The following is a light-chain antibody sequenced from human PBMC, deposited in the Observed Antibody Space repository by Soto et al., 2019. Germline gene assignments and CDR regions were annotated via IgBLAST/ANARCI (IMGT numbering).Light chain of an antibody. CDR3: AAWDDSLYACV. CDR2: SNN. CDR1: TSNIGSNT. V-gene: IGLV1-44*01. Sequence: QSVLAQPPSASGTPGQRVTLSCSGSTSNIGSNTVSWYQQLPGTAPKLLIDSNNQRPSGAPDRFSGSKSGTSASLAISGLQSEDEADYYCAAWDDSLYACVFGSGTKVTVL. J-gene: IGLJ1*01.